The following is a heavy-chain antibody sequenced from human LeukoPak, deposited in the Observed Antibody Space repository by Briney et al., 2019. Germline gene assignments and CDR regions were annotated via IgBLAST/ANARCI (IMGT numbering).Heavy chain of an antibody. CDR1: GFTFSSYA. D-gene: IGHD3-10*01. Sequence: GGSLRLSCAASGFTFSSYAMHWVRQAPGKGLEWVAVISYDGSNKYYADSVKGRFTISRDNSKNTLYLQMNSLRAEDTAVYYCAKDLMRDRWFGESWGQGTLVTVSS. CDR2: ISYDGSNK. J-gene: IGHJ1*01. V-gene: IGHV3-30*04. CDR3: AKDLMRDRWFGES.